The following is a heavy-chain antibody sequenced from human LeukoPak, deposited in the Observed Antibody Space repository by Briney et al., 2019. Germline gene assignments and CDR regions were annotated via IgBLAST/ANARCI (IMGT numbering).Heavy chain of an antibody. CDR1: GGSFSGYY. Sequence: TPLETLSLTCAVYGGSFSGYYWSWIRQPPGKGLEWIGEINHSGSTNYNPSLKSRVTISVDTSKNQFSLKLSSVTAADTAVYYCARGAQLGYWYFDLWGRGTLVTVSS. V-gene: IGHV4-34*01. D-gene: IGHD2-2*01. CDR2: INHSGST. CDR3: ARGAQLGYWYFDL. J-gene: IGHJ2*01.